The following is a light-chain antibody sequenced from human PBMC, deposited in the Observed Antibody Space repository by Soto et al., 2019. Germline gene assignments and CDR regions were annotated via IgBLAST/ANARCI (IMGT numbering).Light chain of an antibody. V-gene: IGKV3-15*01. CDR1: KSVSSN. CDR2: GAS. CDR3: QQYNNWPPKT. J-gene: IGKJ1*01. Sequence: EIVMTQSPATLSVSPGERATISCRASKSVSSNLAWYKQKPGQAPRLLIYGASTRATGIPARFSGSGSGTEFTLTISSLQSKDFAVYYCQQYNNWPPKTFGQGTKV.